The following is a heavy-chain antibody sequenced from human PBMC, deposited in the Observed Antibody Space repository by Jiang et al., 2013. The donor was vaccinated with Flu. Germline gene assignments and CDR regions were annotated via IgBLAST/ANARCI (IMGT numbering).Heavy chain of an antibody. V-gene: IGHV4-59*01. CDR1: GGSISNNY. J-gene: IGHJ4*02. D-gene: IGHD5-18*01. CDR2: IYYTGSS. Sequence: SGGSISNNYWSWIRQPPGKGLEWIGHIYYTGSSNYNPSLKSRVTMSADTSKNQFSLKLTSVTAADTALYYCARITPMEPHFDYWGQGALVTVSS. CDR3: ARITPMEPHFDY.